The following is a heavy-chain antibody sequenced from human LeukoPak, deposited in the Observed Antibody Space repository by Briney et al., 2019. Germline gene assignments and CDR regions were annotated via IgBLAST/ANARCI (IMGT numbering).Heavy chain of an antibody. J-gene: IGHJ4*02. CDR1: GFTFDQYG. Sequence: LSGGSLRLSCAASGFTFDQYGMNWVRQAPGKGLEWVSGISWNSNNLDYADSVRGRFTISRDNAKNSLYLQMNSLEPEDTALYYCVKDAHTEWDYLDYWGQGTLVRVSS. D-gene: IGHD1-26*01. CDR3: VKDAHTEWDYLDY. CDR2: ISWNSNNL. V-gene: IGHV3-9*01.